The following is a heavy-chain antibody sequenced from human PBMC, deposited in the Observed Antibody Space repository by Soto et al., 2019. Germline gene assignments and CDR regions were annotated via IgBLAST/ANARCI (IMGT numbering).Heavy chain of an antibody. D-gene: IGHD6-13*01. Sequence: KQSQTLSLTCAISGDSVSSNSAAWNWIRQSPSRGLEWLGRTYYRSKWYNDYAVSVKSRITINPDTSKNQFSLQLNSVTPEDTAVYYCAKGIAAAGYYYYYMDVWGKGTTVTVSS. CDR3: AKGIAAAGYYYYYMDV. V-gene: IGHV6-1*01. CDR2: TYYRSKWYN. CDR1: GDSVSSNSAA. J-gene: IGHJ6*03.